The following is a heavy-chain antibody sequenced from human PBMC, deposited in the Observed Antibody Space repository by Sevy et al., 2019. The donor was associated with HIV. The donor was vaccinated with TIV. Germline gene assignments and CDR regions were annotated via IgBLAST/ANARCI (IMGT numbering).Heavy chain of an antibody. Sequence: ASVKVSCKASGYTFTGYYMHWVRQAPGQGLEWMGWINPNSGGTNYAQKFQGRVTMTRDTSISTAYTELSRLRSDDTAVYYCARDQSYGKGAFDIWGQGTMVTVSS. CDR3: ARDQSYGKGAFDI. V-gene: IGHV1-2*02. D-gene: IGHD5-18*01. CDR2: INPNSGGT. CDR1: GYTFTGYY. J-gene: IGHJ3*02.